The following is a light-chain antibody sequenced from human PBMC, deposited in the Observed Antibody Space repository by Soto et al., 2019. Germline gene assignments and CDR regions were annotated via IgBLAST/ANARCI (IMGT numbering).Light chain of an antibody. CDR2: EVS. CDR3: TSYAGTYSFFYV. V-gene: IGLV2-8*01. CDR1: SSDVGAYNY. J-gene: IGLJ1*01. Sequence: SLLTQPPSASGAPGQAVTISCTGTSSDVGAYNYVSWYQQLPGKAPKLIIYEVSKRPSGVPDRFSGSKSDNTASLTVSGLQAEDEADYYCTSYAGTYSFFYVFGTGTKVTVL.